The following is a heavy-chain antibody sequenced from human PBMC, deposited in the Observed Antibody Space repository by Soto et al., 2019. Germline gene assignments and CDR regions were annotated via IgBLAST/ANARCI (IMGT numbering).Heavy chain of an antibody. CDR1: GFSLSNTGMT. CDR2: IYWHDDK. V-gene: IGHV2-5*01. D-gene: IGHD3-9*01. J-gene: IGHJ5*01. Sequence: SGPTLVNPTQTLTLTCTFSGFSLSNTGMTVGWNRQPPGKALEWLALIYWHDDKRYNPSLKNRLTIAKDTSKNQVVLTLTNVGPVDTATYYCARSRFEILTGPFDSWGQGTLVTVPA. CDR3: ARSRFEILTGPFDS.